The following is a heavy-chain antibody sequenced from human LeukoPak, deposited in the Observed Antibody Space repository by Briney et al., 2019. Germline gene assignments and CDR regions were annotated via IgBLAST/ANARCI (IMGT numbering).Heavy chain of an antibody. CDR3: ARELQGVGYWSGRSCPRGVFAFDI. CDR1: GGSMSSYY. V-gene: IGHV4-59*01. D-gene: IGHD2-15*01. CDR2: IYYSGST. J-gene: IGHJ3*02. Sequence: SETLSLTCTVSGGSMSSYYWSWIRQPPGKGLEWIGYIYYSGSTNYNPSLKRRVTISVTTSKNQFSLKLSSVTAADTAVYYCARELQGVGYWSGRSCPRGVFAFDIWGQGTMVTVSS.